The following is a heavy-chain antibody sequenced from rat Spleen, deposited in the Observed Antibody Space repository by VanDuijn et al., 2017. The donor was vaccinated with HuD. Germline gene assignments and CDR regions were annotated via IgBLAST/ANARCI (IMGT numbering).Heavy chain of an antibody. V-gene: IGHV5-29*01. CDR2: ISYDGIST. Sequence: EVQLVESGGGLVQPGRSLKLSCAASGFTFNNYGMAWVRQAPTKGLEWVATISYDGISTYYRDSVRGRFSISSDNAKSTLYLQMDSLRSEDAATYYCARHPPDGYFDCWGPGTMVTVSS. CDR3: ARHPPDGYFDC. CDR1: GFTFNNYG. J-gene: IGHJ1*01. D-gene: IGHD3-1*01.